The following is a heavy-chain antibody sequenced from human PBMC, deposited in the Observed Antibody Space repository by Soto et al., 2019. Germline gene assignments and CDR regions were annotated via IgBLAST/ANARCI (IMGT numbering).Heavy chain of an antibody. CDR2: ISSSGTI. D-gene: IGHD3-9*01. Sequence: QLQLQESGPGLVKPSETLSLTCSVSGGSIRDYFWTWIRQPPGKGLEWIGYISSSGTINYNSFLKSRVTISLDTSRNHFSLKLSSVTAADTAVYFCARDRKLVIPGNYYYYGMDVWGQGTTVTVSS. V-gene: IGHV4-59*01. J-gene: IGHJ6*02. CDR1: GGSIRDYF. CDR3: ARDRKLVIPGNYYYYGMDV.